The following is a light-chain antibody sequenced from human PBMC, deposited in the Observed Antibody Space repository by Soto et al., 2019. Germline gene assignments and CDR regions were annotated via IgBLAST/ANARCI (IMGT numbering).Light chain of an antibody. Sequence: DIVMTQSPDSQAVSLGERATINCKSSQSVLYSSNNKNNLAWYQQKPGQPPKLLIYWASTRESGVPDRFSGSGSGAVFTLTISGLQAEDVAVYYCQQYYSAPETFGKGTKVEIK. J-gene: IGKJ1*01. V-gene: IGKV4-1*01. CDR1: QSVLYSSNNKNN. CDR3: QQYYSAPET. CDR2: WAS.